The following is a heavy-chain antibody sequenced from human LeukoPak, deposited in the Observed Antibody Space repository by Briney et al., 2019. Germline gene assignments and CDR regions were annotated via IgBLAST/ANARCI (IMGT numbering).Heavy chain of an antibody. D-gene: IGHD2-15*01. J-gene: IGHJ4*02. CDR1: GITLSNYG. Sequence: GSLRLSCRVSGITLSNYGMSWVRQAPGKGLEWVAGISGSGGSTNYADSVKGRFTISRDNPKNTLYLQMTSLRAEDTAVYYCAKDRNVVVVAAMSLDYWGQGTLVTVSS. CDR3: AKDRNVVVVAAMSLDY. CDR2: ISGSGGST. V-gene: IGHV3-23*01.